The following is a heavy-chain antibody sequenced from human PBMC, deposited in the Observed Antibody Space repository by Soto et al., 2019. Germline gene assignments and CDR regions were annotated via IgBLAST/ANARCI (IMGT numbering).Heavy chain of an antibody. CDR3: ANGERCSGPSFFLPYYYDMDV. J-gene: IGHJ6*02. V-gene: IGHV3-23*01. CDR1: GSTFSSYA. CDR2: ISASGRST. D-gene: IGHD2-15*01. Sequence: EVQQLDSGGGLVQPGGSLRLSCAASGSTFSSYAMNWVRQAPGKGLEWVSAISASGRSTYYADSVKGRFTISRDNSKNTLYLQMNILRAEDTAVYYCANGERCSGPSFFLPYYYDMDVWGQGTTVTVSS.